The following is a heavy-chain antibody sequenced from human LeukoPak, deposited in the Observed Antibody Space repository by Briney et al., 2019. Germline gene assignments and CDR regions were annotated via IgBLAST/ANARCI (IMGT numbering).Heavy chain of an antibody. D-gene: IGHD3-9*01. CDR2: INPNSGGT. CDR1: GYTFTGYY. Sequence: GASVKVSCKASGYTFTGYYMHWVRQAPGQGLEWMGWINPNSGGTNYAQKFRGRVTMTRDTSISTAYMELSRLRSDDTAVYYCASLDRRLRQAFDIWGQGTMVTVSS. J-gene: IGHJ3*02. V-gene: IGHV1-2*02. CDR3: ASLDRRLRQAFDI.